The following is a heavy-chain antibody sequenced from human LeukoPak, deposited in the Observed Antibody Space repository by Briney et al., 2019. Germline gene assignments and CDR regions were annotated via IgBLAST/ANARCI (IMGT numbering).Heavy chain of an antibody. CDR1: GGSFSGYY. V-gene: IGHV4-34*01. Sequence: KPSETLSLTCAVYGGSFSGYYWSWIRQPPGEGLEWIGEINHSGSTNYNPSLKSRVTISVDTSKNQFSLKLSSVTAADTAVYYCARDTVQGRYFDYWGQGTLVTVSS. CDR3: ARDTVQGRYFDY. D-gene: IGHD3-10*01. CDR2: INHSGST. J-gene: IGHJ4*02.